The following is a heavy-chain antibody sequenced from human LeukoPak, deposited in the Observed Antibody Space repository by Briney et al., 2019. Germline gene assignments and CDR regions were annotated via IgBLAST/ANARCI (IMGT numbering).Heavy chain of an antibody. CDR2: IYYSGST. CDR3: ARGTYYYDSSGYWDWFDP. D-gene: IGHD3-22*01. J-gene: IGHJ5*02. CDR1: GGSISSGGYY. V-gene: IGHV4-31*03. Sequence: SETLSLTCTVSGGSISSGGYYWSWIRQHPGKGLEWIGYIYYSGSTYYNPSLKSRVTISVDTSKNQFSLELSSVTAADTAVYYCARGTYYYDSSGYWDWFDPWGQGTLVTVSS.